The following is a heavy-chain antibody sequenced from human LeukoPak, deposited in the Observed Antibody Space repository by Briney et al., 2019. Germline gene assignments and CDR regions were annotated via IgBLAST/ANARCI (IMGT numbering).Heavy chain of an antibody. V-gene: IGHV3-21*01. CDR2: ISSSSSYI. D-gene: IGHD3-3*01. J-gene: IGHJ4*02. CDR1: GFTFSSYS. Sequence: GGSLRLSCAASGFTFSSYSMNWVRQAPGKGLEWVSSISSSSSYIYYADSVKGRFIISRDNSKSSLYLQLNSLRAEDTAVYYCARDLTIFGVAFDYWGQGTLVTVSS. CDR3: ARDLTIFGVAFDY.